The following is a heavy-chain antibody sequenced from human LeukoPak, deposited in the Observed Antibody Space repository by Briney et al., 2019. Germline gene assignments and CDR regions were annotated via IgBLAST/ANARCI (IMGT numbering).Heavy chain of an antibody. CDR2: ISWNSGSI. V-gene: IGHV3-9*03. CDR3: AKDRAAAALYYMDV. CDR1: GFTFDDYA. D-gene: IGHD6-13*01. Sequence: GGSLRLSCAASGFTFDDYAMHWVRQAPGKGLEWVSGISWNSGSIGYADPVKGRFTISRDNAKNSLYLQMNSLRAEDMALYYCAKDRAAAALYYMDVWGKGTTVTVSS. J-gene: IGHJ6*03.